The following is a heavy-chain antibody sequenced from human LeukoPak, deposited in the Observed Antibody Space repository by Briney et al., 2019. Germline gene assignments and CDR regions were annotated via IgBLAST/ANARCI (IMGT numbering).Heavy chain of an antibody. CDR3: ARRGPRYYYGSGSYYFDY. Sequence: PSETLSLTCAVYGGSFSGYYWSWIRQPPGKGLEWIGEINHSGSTNYNPSLKSRVTISVDTSKNQFSLKLSSVTAADTAVYYCARRGPRYYYGSGSYYFDYWGQGTLVTVSS. CDR2: INHSGST. V-gene: IGHV4-34*01. D-gene: IGHD3-10*01. CDR1: GGSFSGYY. J-gene: IGHJ4*02.